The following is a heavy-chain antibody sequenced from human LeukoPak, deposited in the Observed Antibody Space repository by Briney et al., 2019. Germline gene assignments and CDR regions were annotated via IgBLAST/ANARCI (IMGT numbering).Heavy chain of an antibody. CDR1: GGTFSSYA. Sequence: SVKVSCKASGGTFSSYAISRVRQAPGQGLEWMGGIIPIFGTANYAQKFQGRVTITADESTSTAYMELSSLRSEDTAVYYCARKTGSSSVLYYYYGMDVWGQGTTVTVSS. CDR2: IIPIFGTA. CDR3: ARKTGSSSVLYYYYGMDV. V-gene: IGHV1-69*13. D-gene: IGHD6-6*01. J-gene: IGHJ6*02.